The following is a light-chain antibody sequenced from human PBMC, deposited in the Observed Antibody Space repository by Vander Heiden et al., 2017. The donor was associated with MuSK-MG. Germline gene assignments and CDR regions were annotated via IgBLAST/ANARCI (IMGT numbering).Light chain of an antibody. Sequence: DIRMTQSPSSLSAFVGNTVTITCRASQDIRNSVAWYQQKPGKVPNLLLYAASRLESGVPSRFSGSASGTDYTLTISSLQPEDSATYYCHQYDNPPQTFGQGTKLELK. CDR1: QDIRNS. J-gene: IGKJ2*01. CDR2: AAS. V-gene: IGKV1-NL1*01. CDR3: HQYDNPPQT.